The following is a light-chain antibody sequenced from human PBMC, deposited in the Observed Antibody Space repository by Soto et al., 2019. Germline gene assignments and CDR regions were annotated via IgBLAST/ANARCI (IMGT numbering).Light chain of an antibody. CDR2: EVS. CDR1: SSDIGAYNF. Sequence: QSALTQPASGSRSPGQSITISCTGTSSDIGAYNFVSWYQQHPGKVPKVIIYEVSNRPSGVPDRFSGSKSGNTASLTISGLQADDEADYYCNSFTSRNTLVFGGGTKVTVL. J-gene: IGLJ3*02. V-gene: IGLV2-14*01. CDR3: NSFTSRNTLV.